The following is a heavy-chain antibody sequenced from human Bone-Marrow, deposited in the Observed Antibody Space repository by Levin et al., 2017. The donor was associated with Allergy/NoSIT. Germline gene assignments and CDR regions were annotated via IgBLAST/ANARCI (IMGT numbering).Heavy chain of an antibody. CDR1: GDSISSTNFY. V-gene: IGHV4-39*07. D-gene: IGHD6-13*01. J-gene: IGHJ4*02. Sequence: SETLSLTCTVSGDSISSTNFYWAWIRQPPGKGLEWIGNIYYSGNTYYKPSLKSRITISLDTSKNQFSLKLNSVTAADTALYYCANDHAGTHSLDYWGPGMLVTVSS. CDR3: ANDHAGTHSLDY. CDR2: IYYSGNT.